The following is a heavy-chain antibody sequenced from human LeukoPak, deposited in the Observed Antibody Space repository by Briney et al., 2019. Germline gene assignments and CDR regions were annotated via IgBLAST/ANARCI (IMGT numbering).Heavy chain of an antibody. CDR3: AKVVSTYWYFDL. CDR2: ISSGGGVT. D-gene: IGHD2-15*01. Sequence: GGSLRLSCAASGFTFSSYAMSWVRQAPGQGQEWVSGISSGGGVTNYADSVKGRFTISRDNSKNTLYLQINSLRAEDTAVYYCAKVVSTYWYFDLWGRGTLVTVSS. J-gene: IGHJ2*01. V-gene: IGHV3-23*01. CDR1: GFTFSSYA.